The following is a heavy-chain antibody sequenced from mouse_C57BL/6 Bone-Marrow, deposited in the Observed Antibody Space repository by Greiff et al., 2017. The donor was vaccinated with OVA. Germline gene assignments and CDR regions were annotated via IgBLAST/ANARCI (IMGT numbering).Heavy chain of an antibody. J-gene: IGHJ3*01. V-gene: IGHV5-12*01. CDR1: GFTFSDYY. CDR3: ARHNYGAAD. D-gene: IGHD1-1*01. CDR2: ISNGGGST. Sequence: EVQLVESGGGLVQPGGSLKLSCAASGFTFSDYYMYWVRQTPEKRLEWVAYISNGGGSTYYPDTVKGRFTISIDNAKNTLYLQMSRLKSEDTAMYYGARHNYGAADWGQGTLVTVSA.